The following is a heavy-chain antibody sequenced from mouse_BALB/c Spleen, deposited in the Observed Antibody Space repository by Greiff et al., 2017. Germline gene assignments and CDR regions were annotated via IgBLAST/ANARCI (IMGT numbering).Heavy chain of an antibody. CDR3: ARAARALAWFAY. Sequence: VQLQQSGPGLVKPSQSLSLTCSVTGYSITSGYYWNWIRQFPGNKLEWMGYISYDGSNNYNPSLKNRISITRDTSKNQFFLKLNSVTTEDTATYYCARAARALAWFAYWGQGTLVTVSA. D-gene: IGHD3-1*01. V-gene: IGHV3-6*02. J-gene: IGHJ3*01. CDR1: GYSITSGYY. CDR2: ISYDGSN.